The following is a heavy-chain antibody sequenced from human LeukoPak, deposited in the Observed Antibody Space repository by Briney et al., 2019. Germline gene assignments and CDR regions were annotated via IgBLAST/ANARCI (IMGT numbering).Heavy chain of an antibody. CDR1: GGSISSYY. V-gene: IGHV4-4*07. J-gene: IGHJ3*02. D-gene: IGHD2-2*02. Sequence: SETLSLTCTVSGGSISSYYWSWIRQPAGKGLEWIGRIYTSGSTNYNPSLKSRVTISGDTSKNQFSLKLSSVTAADTAVYYCARDLVYCSSSSCYNSAFDIWGQGTMVTVSS. CDR2: IYTSGST. CDR3: ARDLVYCSSSSCYNSAFDI.